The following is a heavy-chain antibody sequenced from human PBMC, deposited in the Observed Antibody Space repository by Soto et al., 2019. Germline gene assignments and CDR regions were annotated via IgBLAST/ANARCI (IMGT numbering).Heavy chain of an antibody. D-gene: IGHD2-15*01. CDR3: ARSGLSRRDNHYYYGMDV. Sequence: GGSLRLSCAASGFTFSSYAMHWVRQAPGKGLEWVAVISYDGSNKYYADSVKGRFTISRDNSKNTLYLQMNSLRAEDTAVYYCARSGLSRRDNHYYYGMDVWGQGSTVTVSS. CDR1: GFTFSSYA. V-gene: IGHV3-30-3*01. CDR2: ISYDGSNK. J-gene: IGHJ6*02.